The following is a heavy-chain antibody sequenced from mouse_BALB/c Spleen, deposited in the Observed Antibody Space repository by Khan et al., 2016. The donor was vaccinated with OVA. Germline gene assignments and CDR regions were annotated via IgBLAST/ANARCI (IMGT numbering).Heavy chain of an antibody. D-gene: IGHD1-1*01. V-gene: IGHV3-5*02. J-gene: IGHJ1*01. CDR3: ARDYGSLYWYFDV. Sequence: EVQLQESGPGLVKPSQTVSLTCTVTGISITTGNYRWSWIRQFPGNKLEWIGNIYYSGTVTYNPSLTSRTTITRDTSKNRFFLEMNSLTAEDTATYYCARDYGSLYWYFDVCGAGTTVTVSS. CDR1: GISITTGNYR. CDR2: IYYSGTV.